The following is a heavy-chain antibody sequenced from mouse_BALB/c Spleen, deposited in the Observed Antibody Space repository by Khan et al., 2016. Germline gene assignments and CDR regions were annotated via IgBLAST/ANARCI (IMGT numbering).Heavy chain of an antibody. J-gene: IGHJ4*01. V-gene: IGHV9-3-1*01. CDR3: ATFYDGYAVVLYYAMDY. D-gene: IGHD2-3*01. CDR1: GYTFTNYC. CDR2: INPSTGKP. Sequence: QIQLVQSGPELKKPGETVKFSCTASGYTFTNYCMHWVKQAPRKGLKWMGWINPSTGKPTYAADFQGRFAFSLDTSSNTAYLQINNLKNEDTATYFCATFYDGYAVVLYYAMDYWGQGTAVTVSS.